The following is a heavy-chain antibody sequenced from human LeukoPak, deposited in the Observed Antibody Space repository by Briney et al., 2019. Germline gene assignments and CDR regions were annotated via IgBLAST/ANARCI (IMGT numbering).Heavy chain of an antibody. J-gene: IGHJ4*02. CDR3: TREGPSGLAARPDS. V-gene: IGHV3-49*03. CDR2: IRSRAYGGTT. D-gene: IGHD6-6*01. CDR1: GFTFGDYA. Sequence: GGSLRLSCTASGFTFGDYAMSWFRQAPGKGLEWVGFIRSRAYGGTTEDAASVKGRFTISRDDSKSIAYLQMNSLKIEDTAVYYCTREGPSGLAARPDSWGQGTLVTDSS.